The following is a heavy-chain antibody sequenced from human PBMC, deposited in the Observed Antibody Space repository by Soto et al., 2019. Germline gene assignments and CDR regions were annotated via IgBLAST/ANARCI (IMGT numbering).Heavy chain of an antibody. D-gene: IGHD6-19*01. CDR3: ARDLYGAVANRGYYYGMDV. CDR2: ISYDGSNK. CDR1: GFTFSSYA. J-gene: IGHJ6*02. Sequence: QVQLVESGGGVVQPGRSLRLSCAASGFTFSSYAMHWVRQAPGKGLEWVAVISYDGSNKYNADSVKGRFTISRDNSKNTLYLQMNSLRAKDTTVYYWARDLYGAVANRGYYYGMDVWGQGTTVTVSS. V-gene: IGHV3-30-3*01.